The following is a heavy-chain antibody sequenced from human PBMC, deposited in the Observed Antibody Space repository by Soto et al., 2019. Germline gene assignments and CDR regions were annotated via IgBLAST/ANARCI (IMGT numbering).Heavy chain of an antibody. J-gene: IGHJ4*02. CDR1: GGSISSGGYY. V-gene: IGHV4-31*03. CDR3: ARVQYTAMVTVPLFDY. CDR2: IYYSGST. D-gene: IGHD5-18*01. Sequence: PSETLSLTCTVSGGSISSGGYYWSWIRQHPGKGLEWIGYIYYSGSTYYNPSHKSRVTISVDTSKNQFSLKLSSVTAADTAVYYCARVQYTAMVTVPLFDYWGQGTLVTVSS.